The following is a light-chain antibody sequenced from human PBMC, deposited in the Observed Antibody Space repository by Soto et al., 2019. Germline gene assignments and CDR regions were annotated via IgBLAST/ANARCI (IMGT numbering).Light chain of an antibody. Sequence: DIQMTQSPSSLSASVGDRVTITCQASQDISNYLNWYQQKPGKAPKLLNYDASNLETGVPSRFSGSRSGTDFTFTISNLQPEDIATYYCQQYDNLPSITFGQGTRLEIK. J-gene: IGKJ5*01. CDR3: QQYDNLPSIT. CDR1: QDISNY. V-gene: IGKV1-33*01. CDR2: DAS.